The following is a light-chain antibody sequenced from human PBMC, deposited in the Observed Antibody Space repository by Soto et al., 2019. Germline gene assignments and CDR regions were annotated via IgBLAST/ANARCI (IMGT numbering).Light chain of an antibody. CDR1: QGIGSA. Sequence: AIQLTQSPSSLSASVGDRVTITCRASQGIGSALAWYQQKPGKAPKLLIYDASSLESGVPSRFSGSGSGTDFTLTISSLQPEDFATYYCQQFNSYPPFGGGTKVDI. J-gene: IGKJ4*01. CDR2: DAS. V-gene: IGKV1-13*02. CDR3: QQFNSYPP.